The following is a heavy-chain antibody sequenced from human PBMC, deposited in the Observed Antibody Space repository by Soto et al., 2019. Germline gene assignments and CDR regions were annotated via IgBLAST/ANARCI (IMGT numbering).Heavy chain of an antibody. D-gene: IGHD3-3*01. CDR1: GFSLSTSGVG. J-gene: IGHJ5*02. V-gene: IGHV2-5*01. Sequence: ESGPTLVNPTQTLTLTCTFSGFSLSTSGVGVGWIRQPPGKALEWLALIYWNDDKRYSPSLKSRLTITKDTSKNQVVLTMTNMDPVDTATYYCAHSRDYDFWSGVNWFDPWGQGTLVTVSS. CDR3: AHSRDYDFWSGVNWFDP. CDR2: IYWNDDK.